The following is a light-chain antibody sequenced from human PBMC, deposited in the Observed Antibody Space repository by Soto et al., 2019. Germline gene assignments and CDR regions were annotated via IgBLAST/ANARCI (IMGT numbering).Light chain of an antibody. Sequence: IVLTQSPGTLSLSPGETATLSCRASQSINDDFLAWYQQRPGQAPRLLIYVASFRATGIPDRFSGSGSGTEFTLTISRLEPEDFAVYYCQQYGASPIYTFGQGTKLEIK. CDR3: QQYGASPIYT. CDR1: QSINDDF. V-gene: IGKV3-20*01. CDR2: VAS. J-gene: IGKJ2*01.